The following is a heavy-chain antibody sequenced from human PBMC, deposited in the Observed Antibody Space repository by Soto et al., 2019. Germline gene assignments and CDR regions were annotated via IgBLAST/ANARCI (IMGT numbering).Heavy chain of an antibody. V-gene: IGHV4-59*12. D-gene: IGHD6-13*01. CDR2: IYYSGGT. CDR3: ARDLRSSPTSTYYDYGMDV. Sequence: SETLSLTCAVSGGSITNFFWSWIRQPPGKGLEWIGDIYYSGGTNYNPPLKSRVIISVDTSKNQFSLKLSSVTAADTAVYYCARDLRSSPTSTYYDYGMDVWGQGTTVTVSS. CDR1: GGSITNFF. J-gene: IGHJ6*02.